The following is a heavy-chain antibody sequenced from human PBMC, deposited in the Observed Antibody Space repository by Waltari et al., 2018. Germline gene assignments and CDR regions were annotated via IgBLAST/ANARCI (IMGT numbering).Heavy chain of an antibody. CDR2: IHRSGRS. CDR1: GDSMNSNSW. V-gene: IGHV4-4*02. J-gene: IGHJ1*01. CDR3: ARDRGIGLFLDS. D-gene: IGHD3-9*01. Sequence: QLQLQESGPGLVTPSGTLSLTCTVFGDSMNSNSWWSWVRQSPEKGLEWVGQIHRSGRSNYNPSLESRVTISLDSSNNQFYLRLTSTTAADTAVYYCARDRGIGLFLDSWGQGTLVTVSP.